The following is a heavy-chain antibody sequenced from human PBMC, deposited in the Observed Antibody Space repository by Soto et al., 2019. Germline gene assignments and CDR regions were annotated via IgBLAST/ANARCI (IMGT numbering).Heavy chain of an antibody. CDR1: GGSISSYY. D-gene: IGHD1-1*01. J-gene: IGHJ6*02. Sequence: SETLSLTCTVSGGSISSYYWSWIRQPPGKGLEWIGYIYYSGSTNYNPSLKSRVTISVDTSKNQFSLKLSSVTAADTAVYYCARDREGGTGHYGMDVWGQGTTVTV. CDR3: ARDREGGTGHYGMDV. CDR2: IYYSGST. V-gene: IGHV4-59*01.